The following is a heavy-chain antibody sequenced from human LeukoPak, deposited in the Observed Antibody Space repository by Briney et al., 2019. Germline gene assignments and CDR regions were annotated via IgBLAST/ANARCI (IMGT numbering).Heavy chain of an antibody. CDR3: ARVGGFYDILTGYYPVGHYGMDV. Sequence: ASVTVSCKASGYTFTGYYMHWVRQAPGQGLEWMGWINPNSGGTNYAQKFQGRVTMTRDTSISTAYMELSRLRSDDTAVYYCARVGGFYDILTGYYPVGHYGMDVWGQGTTVTVSS. CDR2: INPNSGGT. D-gene: IGHD3-9*01. CDR1: GYTFTGYY. J-gene: IGHJ6*02. V-gene: IGHV1-2*02.